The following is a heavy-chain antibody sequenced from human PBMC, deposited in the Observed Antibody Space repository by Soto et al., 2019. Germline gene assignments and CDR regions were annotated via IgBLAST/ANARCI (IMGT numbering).Heavy chain of an antibody. V-gene: IGHV1-69*06. J-gene: IGHJ5*02. CDR2: IIPIFGTA. D-gene: IGHD3-10*01. CDR1: GGTFSSYA. Sequence: QVQLVQSGAEVKKPGSSVKVSCKASGGTFSSYAISWVRQAPGQGLEWMGGIIPIFGTANYAQKFQGRVTITADKAPTTAYMELSSLRSEYTAVYECSREGSGSGGYYNNCFDPWGQGTLVTVSS. CDR3: SREGSGSGGYYNNCFDP.